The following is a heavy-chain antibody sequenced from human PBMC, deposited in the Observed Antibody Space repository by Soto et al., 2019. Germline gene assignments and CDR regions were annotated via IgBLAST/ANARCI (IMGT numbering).Heavy chain of an antibody. D-gene: IGHD3-22*01. Sequence: SETLSLTCTVSGGSISGSISRYYWSWIRQPAGKGLEWIGHIYTSGSTNYNPSLKSRVTMSVDTSRNRFSLKLTSVTAADTAVYFCASTFPHYDTSGYYPHWGQGTLVTVYS. CDR2: IYTSGST. J-gene: IGHJ4*02. CDR3: ASTFPHYDTSGYYPH. V-gene: IGHV4-4*07. CDR1: GGSISGSISRYY.